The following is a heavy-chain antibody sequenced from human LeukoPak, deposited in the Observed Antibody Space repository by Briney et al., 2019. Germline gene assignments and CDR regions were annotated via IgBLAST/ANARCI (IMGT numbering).Heavy chain of an antibody. CDR2: ISYGGSNK. CDR3: AKERAGYTNPYYFDY. Sequence: ARSLRLTCAASGFTFSSYDMHWVRQAPGNGLELVAVISYGGSNKYYADSVKGRFTISRDNSKNTLYLHMNSLRAEDTAVYYCAKERAGYTNPYYFDYWGQGTLVTVSS. D-gene: IGHD3-16*02. CDR1: GFTFSSYD. J-gene: IGHJ4*02. V-gene: IGHV3-30*18.